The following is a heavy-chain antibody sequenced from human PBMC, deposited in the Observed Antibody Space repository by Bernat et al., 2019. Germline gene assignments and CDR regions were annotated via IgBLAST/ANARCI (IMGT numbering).Heavy chain of an antibody. Sequence: QVQLQESGPGLVKPSETLSLTCTVSGGSISSYYWSWIRQPPGKGLEWIGYIYYSGSTNYNPSLKSRVTISVDTSKNQFSLKLSSVTAADTAVYYCAREGPYYDLWSGYLGWFDPWGQGTLVTVSS. CDR2: IYYSGST. CDR1: GGSISSYY. D-gene: IGHD3-3*01. J-gene: IGHJ5*02. V-gene: IGHV4-59*01. CDR3: AREGPYYDLWSGYLGWFDP.